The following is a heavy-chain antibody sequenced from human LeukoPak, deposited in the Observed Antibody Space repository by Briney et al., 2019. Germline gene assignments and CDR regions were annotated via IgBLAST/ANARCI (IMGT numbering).Heavy chain of an antibody. Sequence: ASVKVSCKASGYTFTSYYMHWVRQAPGQGLEWMGIINPSGGSTSYAQKFQGRVTMTRDTSTSTVYMELSSLRSEDTAVYYCARVGVSGRIAAAGTQLQQWGQGTLVTVSS. CDR3: ARVGVSGRIAAAGTQLQQ. D-gene: IGHD6-13*01. CDR2: INPSGGST. J-gene: IGHJ1*01. CDR1: GYTFTSYY. V-gene: IGHV1-46*01.